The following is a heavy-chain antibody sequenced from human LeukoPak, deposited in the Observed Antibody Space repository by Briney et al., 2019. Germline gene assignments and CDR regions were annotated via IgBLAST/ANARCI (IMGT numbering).Heavy chain of an antibody. CDR2: INQDGSEK. V-gene: IGHV3-7*01. Sequence: GGSLRLSCAVSGFTFSNYWMSWVRQAPGKGLEWVANINQDGSEKYYVDSVKGRFTISRDNAKNSLYLQMNSLRAEDTAVYFCVSTMTFDYWGQGTLVTVSS. J-gene: IGHJ4*02. D-gene: IGHD3-22*01. CDR3: VSTMTFDY. CDR1: GFTFSNYW.